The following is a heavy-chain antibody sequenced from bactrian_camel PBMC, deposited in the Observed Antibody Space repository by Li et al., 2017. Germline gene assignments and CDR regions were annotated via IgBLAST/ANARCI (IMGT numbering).Heavy chain of an antibody. CDR2: IFAAGGYT. CDR3: AASPLQPGRLLELGKVAGSAVGY. V-gene: IGHV3S31*01. D-gene: IGHD6*01. CDR1: GITLARYS. Sequence: VQLVESGGGSVEAGGSLRLSCSASGITLARYSMAWFRQPPGKEREGVAAIFAAGGYTWYGEPLKGRFNISQDNTKNTVYLQMNSLKPEDTAMYYCAASPLQPGRLLELGKVAGSAVGYWGQGTQVTVS. J-gene: IGHJ6*01.